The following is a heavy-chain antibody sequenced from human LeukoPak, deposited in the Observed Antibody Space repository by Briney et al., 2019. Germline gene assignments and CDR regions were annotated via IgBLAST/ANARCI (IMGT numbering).Heavy chain of an antibody. J-gene: IGHJ4*02. V-gene: IGHV3-72*01. CDR1: GFTFSRFW. CDR3: ASVGSRGWYFGN. CDR2: SRRKGNGYTT. Sequence: PGGSLRLSCVASGFTFSRFWMYWVRQVPGKGLEWVGRSRRKGNGYTTQYAASVKGRFTISRDDSKNSLYLQMNSLKTEDTAVYYCASVGSRGWYFGNWGQGTLVTVSS. D-gene: IGHD6-19*01.